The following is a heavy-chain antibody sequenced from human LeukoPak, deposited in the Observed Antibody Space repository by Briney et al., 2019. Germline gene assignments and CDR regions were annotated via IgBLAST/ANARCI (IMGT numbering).Heavy chain of an antibody. CDR3: ARGPLRMTRYYYYYMDV. CDR2: INHSGST. D-gene: IGHD2-8*01. V-gene: IGHV4-34*01. CDR1: SGSISSYY. Sequence: PSETLSLTCTVSSGSISSYYWSWIRQPPGKGLEWIGEINHSGSTNYNPSLKSRVTISVDTSKNQFSLKLSSVTAADTAVYYCARGPLRMTRYYYYYMDVWGKGTTVTVSS. J-gene: IGHJ6*03.